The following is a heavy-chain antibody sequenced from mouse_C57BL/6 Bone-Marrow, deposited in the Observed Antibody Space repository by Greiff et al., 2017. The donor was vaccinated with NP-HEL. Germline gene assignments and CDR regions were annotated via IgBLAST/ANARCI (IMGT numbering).Heavy chain of an antibody. J-gene: IGHJ1*03. D-gene: IGHD1-1*01. CDR3: ARVVHHWYFDV. V-gene: IGHV2-2*01. CDR1: GFSLTSYG. Sequence: QVQLKESGPGLVQPSQSLSITCTVSGFSLTSYGVHWVRQSPGKGLEWLGVIWSGGSTDYNAAFISRLSISKDNSKSQVFFKMNSLQADDTAIYYCARVVHHWYFDVWGTGTTVTVSS. CDR2: IWSGGST.